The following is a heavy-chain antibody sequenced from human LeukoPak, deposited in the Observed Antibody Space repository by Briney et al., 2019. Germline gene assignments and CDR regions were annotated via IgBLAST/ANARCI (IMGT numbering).Heavy chain of an antibody. CDR1: GYTFTSYY. D-gene: IGHD5-18*01. V-gene: IGHV7-4-1*02. CDR2: INTNTGNP. J-gene: IGHJ4*02. Sequence: GASVKVSCKASGYTFTSYYMHWVRQAPGQGLEWMGWINTNTGNPTYAQGFTGRFVFSLDTSVSTAYLQISSLKAEDTAVYYCASVRRGYSYGSLDYWGQGTLVTVSS. CDR3: ASVRRGYSYGSLDY.